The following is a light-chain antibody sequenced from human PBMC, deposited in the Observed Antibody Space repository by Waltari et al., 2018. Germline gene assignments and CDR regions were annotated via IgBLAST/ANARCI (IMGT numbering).Light chain of an antibody. V-gene: IGKV3D-15*01. J-gene: IGKJ1*01. CDR1: QSATTS. Sequence: EVVMTQSPATLSVSPGERVSLSCRASQSATTSLAWYQQTPGQAPRLRIYCASTRAAGVPDRFSGSGSGTEFTLTISSLQSEDSAIYYCQQYNIWPWTFGPGTNVDIK. CDR3: QQYNIWPWT. CDR2: CAS.